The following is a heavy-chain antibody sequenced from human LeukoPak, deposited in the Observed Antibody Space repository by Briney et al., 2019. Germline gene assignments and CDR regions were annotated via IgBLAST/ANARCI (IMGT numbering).Heavy chain of an antibody. CDR1: GYSISSGYY. Sequence: PSETLSLTCTVSGYSISSGYYWGWIRQPPGKGLEWIGSTYHSGSTYYDPSLKSRVTISVDTSKNQFSLKLSSVTAADTAVYYCARDYYFWSGYYPYWGQGTLVTVSS. CDR3: ARDYYFWSGYYPY. J-gene: IGHJ4*02. V-gene: IGHV4-38-2*02. CDR2: TYHSGST. D-gene: IGHD3-3*01.